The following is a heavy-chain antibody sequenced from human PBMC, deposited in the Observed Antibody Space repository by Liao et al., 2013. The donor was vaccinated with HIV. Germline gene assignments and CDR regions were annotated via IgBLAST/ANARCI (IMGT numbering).Heavy chain of an antibody. J-gene: IGHJ4*02. CDR3: ARGRALRWYDY. D-gene: IGHD4-23*01. V-gene: IGHV4-39*07. CDR1: GGSISSSSYY. Sequence: QVQLQQWGAGLLKPSETLSLTCTVSGGSISSSSYYWGWIRQPPGKGLEWIGSIYSSGSTNYNPSLKSRVTISVDTSKNQFSLKLSSVTAADTAVYYCARGRALRWYDYWGQGTLVTVSS. CDR2: IYSSGST.